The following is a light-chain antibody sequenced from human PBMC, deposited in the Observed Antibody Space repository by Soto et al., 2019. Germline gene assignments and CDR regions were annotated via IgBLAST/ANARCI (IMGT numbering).Light chain of an antibody. V-gene: IGKV1-5*03. CDR3: QHYNSYSEA. Sequence: DIQMTQSPSTLSGSVGDRVTITCRASQTISSWLAWYQQKPGKAPKLLIYKASTLKSGVPSRFSGSGSGTEITLTISSLQPDDFATYYCQHYNSYSEAFGQGAKVEI. J-gene: IGKJ1*01. CDR1: QTISSW. CDR2: KAS.